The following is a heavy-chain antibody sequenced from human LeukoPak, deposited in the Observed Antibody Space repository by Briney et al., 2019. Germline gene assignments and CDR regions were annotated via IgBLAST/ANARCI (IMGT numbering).Heavy chain of an antibody. CDR2: ISGSGGGT. CDR3: AKQFGLYYYYGMDV. D-gene: IGHD3-16*01. Sequence: GGSLRLSCAASGFTFSSYAMSWVRQAPGKGLEWVSAISGSGGGTYYADSVKGRFTISRDNSKNTLYLQMNSLRAEDTAVYYCAKQFGLYYYYGMDVWGQGTTVTVSS. CDR1: GFTFSSYA. V-gene: IGHV3-23*01. J-gene: IGHJ6*02.